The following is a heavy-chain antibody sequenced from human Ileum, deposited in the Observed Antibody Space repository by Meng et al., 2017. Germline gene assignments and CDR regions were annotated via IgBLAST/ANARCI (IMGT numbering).Heavy chain of an antibody. CDR3: AKNPGYSSGSYYFDY. CDR2: GNST. CDR1: GFTFSSYA. Sequence: EVKLLESGGGLVQPGGSLRLSCAASGFTFSSYAMSWVRQAPGKGLEWVGNSTYYADSVKGRFTISRDDSKNTLYLRMNSLRAEDTAVYFCAKNPGYSSGSYYFDYWGQGTLVTVSS. J-gene: IGHJ4*02. D-gene: IGHD5-18*01. V-gene: IGHV3-23*05.